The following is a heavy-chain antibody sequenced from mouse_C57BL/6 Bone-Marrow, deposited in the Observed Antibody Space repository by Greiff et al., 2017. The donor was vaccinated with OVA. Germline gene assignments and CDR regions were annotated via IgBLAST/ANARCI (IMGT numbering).Heavy chain of an antibody. CDR3: ARPSSSWYFDV. J-gene: IGHJ1*03. D-gene: IGHD1-1*01. CDR1: GFTFSDYY. CDR2: ISNGGGST. V-gene: IGHV5-12*01. Sequence: EVQGVESGGGLVQPGGSLKLSCAASGFTFSDYYMYWVRQTPEKRLEWVAYISNGGGSTYYPDTVKGRFTISRDNAKNTLYLQMSRLKSEDTAMYYCARPSSSWYFDVWGTGTTVTVFS.